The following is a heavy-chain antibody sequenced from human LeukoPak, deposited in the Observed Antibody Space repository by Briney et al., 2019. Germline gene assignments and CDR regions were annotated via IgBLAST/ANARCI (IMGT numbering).Heavy chain of an antibody. CDR1: GGSFSGYY. J-gene: IGHJ6*02. CDR3: ARGDQYCGGDCYSYYCYYYGMDV. V-gene: IGHV4-34*01. D-gene: IGHD2-21*02. CDR2: INHSGST. Sequence: SETLSLTCAVYGGSFSGYYWSWIRQPPGKGLEWIGEINHSGSTNYNPSLKSRVTISVDTSKNQFSLKLSSVTAADTAVYYCARGDQYCGGDCYSYYCYYYGMDVWGQGTTVTVSS.